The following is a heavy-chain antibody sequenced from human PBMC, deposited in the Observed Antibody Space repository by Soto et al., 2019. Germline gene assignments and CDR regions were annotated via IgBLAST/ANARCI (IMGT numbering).Heavy chain of an antibody. V-gene: IGHV3-48*03. CDR3: ARGPVIVYSGSPEAAFDI. CDR1: GFTFSSYE. CDR2: ISSSGGTI. Sequence: GGSLRLSCAASGFTFSSYEMNWVRQAPGKGLEWVSYISSSGGTIYHAESVKGRFTISRDNAKNSLYLQMNSLRAEDTAVYYCARGPVIVYSGSPEAAFDIWGQGTMVTVSS. J-gene: IGHJ3*02. D-gene: IGHD1-26*01.